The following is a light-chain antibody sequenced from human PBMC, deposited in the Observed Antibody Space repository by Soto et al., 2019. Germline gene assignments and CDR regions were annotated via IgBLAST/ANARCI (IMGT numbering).Light chain of an antibody. CDR2: TND. CDR3: VAWDDSLNGYV. CDR1: SSNIGVNT. Sequence: QSVLTQPPSASGTPGQRVTISCSGGSSNIGVNTVTWYQQLPRAAPKLLIYTNDQRPSGVPDRFSASKSGTAASLAISGLQSEDEADYYCVAWDDSLNGYVFGPGTKLTFL. J-gene: IGLJ1*01. V-gene: IGLV1-44*01.